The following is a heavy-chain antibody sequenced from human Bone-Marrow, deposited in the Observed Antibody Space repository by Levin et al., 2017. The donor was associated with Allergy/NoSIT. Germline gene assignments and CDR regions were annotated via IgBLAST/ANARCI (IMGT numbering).Heavy chain of an antibody. CDR2: ISYDGSNK. V-gene: IGHV3-30*18. Sequence: GESLKISCAASGFTFSSYGMHWVRQAPGKGLEWVAVISYDGSNKYYADSVKGRFTISRDNSKNTLYLQMNSLRAEDTAVYYCAKDGTMVRGVLLFDYWGQGTLVTVSS. J-gene: IGHJ4*02. D-gene: IGHD3-10*01. CDR1: GFTFSSYG. CDR3: AKDGTMVRGVLLFDY.